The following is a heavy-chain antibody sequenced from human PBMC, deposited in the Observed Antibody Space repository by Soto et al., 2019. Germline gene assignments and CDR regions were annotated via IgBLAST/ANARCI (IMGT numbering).Heavy chain of an antibody. CDR3: ARDPGAAAIRSLEY. D-gene: IGHD2-2*01. V-gene: IGHV1-18*01. J-gene: IGHJ4*02. Sequence: QVHLVQSGPEVMTPGASVKVSCKASGYPFISYGLSWVRQAPGQGLEWMGWITPYNGAANFAQKFQGRVSLTTDTDTTTAYMELRSLKFDDTAVYYCARDPGAAAIRSLEYWGQGTLVTISS. CDR1: GYPFISYG. CDR2: ITPYNGAA.